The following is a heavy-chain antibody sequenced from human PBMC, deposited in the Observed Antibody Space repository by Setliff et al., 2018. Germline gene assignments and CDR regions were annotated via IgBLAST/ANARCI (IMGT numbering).Heavy chain of an antibody. J-gene: IGHJ6*03. V-gene: IGHV4-34*01. CDR2: INHSGRT. CDR3: ARHTRGNYFYMDV. Sequence: SETLSLTCAVYGGSFIGYYWSWIRQPPGKGLEWIGEINHSGRTNYNPSLKSRVTISVDTSKNQFSLKLSSVTAADTAVYYCARHTRGNYFYMDVWGKGTTVTSP. CDR1: GGSFIGYY.